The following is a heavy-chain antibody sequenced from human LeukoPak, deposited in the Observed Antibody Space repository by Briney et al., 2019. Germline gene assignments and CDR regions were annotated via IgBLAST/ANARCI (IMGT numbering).Heavy chain of an antibody. J-gene: IGHJ4*02. D-gene: IGHD3-10*01. CDR1: GGSISSSSYY. V-gene: IGHV4-39*07. CDR2: IYYSGST. Sequence: PSETLSLTCTVSGGSISSSSYYWGWIRQPPGKGLEWIGSIYYSGSTYYNPSLKSRVTISVDTSKNQFSLKLSSVTAADTAVYYCARYMVRGATNDYWGQGTLVTVSS. CDR3: ARYMVRGATNDY.